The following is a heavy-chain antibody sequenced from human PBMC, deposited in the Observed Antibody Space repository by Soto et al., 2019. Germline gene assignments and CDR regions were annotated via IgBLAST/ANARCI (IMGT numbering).Heavy chain of an antibody. CDR2: IIPIFGTA. Sequence: QVQLVQSGAEVKKPGSSVKVSCKASGGTFSSYAISWVRQAPGQGLEWMGGIIPIFGTANYAQKFQGRVTITADESTSTAYMELSSLRSEDTDVYYCARDDIVVVPAAQGAYYYYGMDVWGQGTTVTVSS. J-gene: IGHJ6*02. CDR3: ARDDIVVVPAAQGAYYYYGMDV. CDR1: GGTFSSYA. D-gene: IGHD2-2*01. V-gene: IGHV1-69*01.